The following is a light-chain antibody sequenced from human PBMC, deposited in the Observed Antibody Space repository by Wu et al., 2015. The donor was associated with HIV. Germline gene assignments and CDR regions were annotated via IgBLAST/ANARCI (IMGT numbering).Light chain of an antibody. CDR3: HQYGLTPRT. V-gene: IGKV3-20*01. CDR1: QSVNNNY. Sequence: EIVLTQSPGTLSLSPGESATVSCWASQSVNNNYLAWYQRKPGQAPRLLIYGASSRATGIPDRFSGSGSGTDFTLTIRRLEPEDFAVYSCHQYGLTPRTFGQGTRVE. CDR2: GAS. J-gene: IGKJ1*01.